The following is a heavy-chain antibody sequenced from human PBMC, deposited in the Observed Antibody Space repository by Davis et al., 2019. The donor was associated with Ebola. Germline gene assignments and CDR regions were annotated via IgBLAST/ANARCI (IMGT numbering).Heavy chain of an antibody. D-gene: IGHD5-18*01. CDR2: ISSSSTYI. CDR3: ARDPVDPESDYYFYGMDL. V-gene: IGHV3-21*01. Sequence: GESLKISCAASGFTFSAYTMTWVRRAPGKGLEWVSSISSSSTYIYYADSLKGRFTVSRDNAKNSLYLQINSLRAEDSAVYYCARDPVDPESDYYFYGMDLWGKGTSVTVSS. CDR1: GFTFSAYT. J-gene: IGHJ6*04.